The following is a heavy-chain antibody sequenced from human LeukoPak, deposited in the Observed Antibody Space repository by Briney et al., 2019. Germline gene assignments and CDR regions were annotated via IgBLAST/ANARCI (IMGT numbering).Heavy chain of an antibody. CDR1: GFTFSSYA. CDR3: AEDYPILGYCSSTSCSFFDY. D-gene: IGHD2-2*01. J-gene: IGHJ4*02. CDR2: IRYDGSNK. V-gene: IGHV3-30*02. Sequence: GRSLRLSCAASGFTFSSYAMHWVRQAPGKGLEWVAFIRYDGSNKYYADSVKGRFTIPRDNSKNTLYLQMNSLRAEDTAVYYCAEDYPILGYCSSTSCSFFDYWGQGTLVTVSS.